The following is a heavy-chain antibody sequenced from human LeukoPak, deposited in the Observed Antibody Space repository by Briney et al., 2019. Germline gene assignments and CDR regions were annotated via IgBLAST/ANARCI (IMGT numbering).Heavy chain of an antibody. CDR3: ARENYYDSSGYIDY. D-gene: IGHD3-22*01. J-gene: IGHJ4*02. V-gene: IGHV4-59*01. Sequence: SETLSLTCTVSGGFISSYYWSWIRQPPGKGLEWIGYIYYSGSTNYNPSLKSRVTISVDTSKNQFSLKLSSVTAADTAVYYCARENYYDSSGYIDYWGQGTLVTVSS. CDR2: IYYSGST. CDR1: GGFISSYY.